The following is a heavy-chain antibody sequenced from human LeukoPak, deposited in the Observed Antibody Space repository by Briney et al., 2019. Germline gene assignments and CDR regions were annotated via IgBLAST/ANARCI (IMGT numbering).Heavy chain of an antibody. V-gene: IGHV5-51*01. CDR1: GYTFTSYW. CDR2: IYPGDSDT. Sequence: GESLKISCEGSGYTFTSYWIAWVRQMPGKGLEWMGIIYPGDSDTRYSPSFQGQVTISADKSISTAYLQWSSLKASDTAMYYCATRYYYDSSGYYYVGLDAFDIWGQGTMVTVSS. D-gene: IGHD3-22*01. CDR3: ATRYYYDSSGYYYVGLDAFDI. J-gene: IGHJ3*02.